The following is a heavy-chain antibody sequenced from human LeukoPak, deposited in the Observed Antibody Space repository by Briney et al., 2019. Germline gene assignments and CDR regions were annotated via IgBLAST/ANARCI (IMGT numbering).Heavy chain of an antibody. CDR2: VYRDGTS. CDR3: ARVGSIVAANYYFDF. CDR1: GYSIKSGYY. J-gene: IGHJ4*02. D-gene: IGHD1-26*01. Sequence: SETLSLVCSVSGYSIKSGYYWSWIRQSPGKGPEWIGSVYRDGTSTYNPSLQSRVSISVDTAKNQFSLNLASVTAADTAVYYCARVGSIVAANYYFDFWGQGGLVTVSS. V-gene: IGHV4-38-2*02.